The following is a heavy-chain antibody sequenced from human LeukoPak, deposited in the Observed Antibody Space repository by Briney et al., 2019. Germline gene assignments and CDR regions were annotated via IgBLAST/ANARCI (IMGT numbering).Heavy chain of an antibody. V-gene: IGHV1-24*01. CDR2: FDPEDGET. D-gene: IGHD6-13*01. CDR1: GYTLTELS. J-gene: IGHJ6*02. CDR3: ARDRDSSSWSYYYYGMDV. Sequence: GASVKVSCKVSGYTLTELSMHWVRQAPGKGLEWMGGFDPEDGETIYAQKFQGRVTMTEDTSTDTAYMELSSLRSDDTAVYYCARDRDSSSWSYYYYGMDVWGQGTTVTVSS.